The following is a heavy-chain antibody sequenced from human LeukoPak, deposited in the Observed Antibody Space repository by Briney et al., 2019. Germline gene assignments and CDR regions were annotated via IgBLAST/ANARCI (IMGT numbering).Heavy chain of an antibody. Sequence: PGGSLRLPCAASGFTFSSYAMSWVRQAPGKGLEWVSSISGSGDSTYYADSVKGRFTISRDNSVNTLYLQMNSLRAEDTAVYYCAKSSPMTMVRGANDYWGQGTLVTVSS. CDR1: GFTFSSYA. V-gene: IGHV3-23*01. CDR3: AKSSPMTMVRGANDY. D-gene: IGHD3-10*01. CDR2: ISGSGDST. J-gene: IGHJ4*02.